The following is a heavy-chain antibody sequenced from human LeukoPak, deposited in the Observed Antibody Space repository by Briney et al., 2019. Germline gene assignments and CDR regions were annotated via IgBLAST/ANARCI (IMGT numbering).Heavy chain of an antibody. CDR1: GFTFSSYW. Sequence: PGGSLRLSCAASGFTFSSYWMSWVRQAPGKGLEWVANIKQDGSEKYYVDSVKGRFTISRDNAKNSLYLQMNSLRAEDTAVYYCAKCMSGTGVCLNFDSWGQGILVTVSS. D-gene: IGHD2-8*02. V-gene: IGHV3-7*01. CDR2: IKQDGSEK. CDR3: AKCMSGTGVCLNFDS. J-gene: IGHJ4*02.